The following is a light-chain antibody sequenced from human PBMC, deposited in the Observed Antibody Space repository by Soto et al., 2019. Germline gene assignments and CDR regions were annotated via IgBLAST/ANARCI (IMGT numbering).Light chain of an antibody. CDR1: QTSNSNF. CDR3: QQYGIAPPT. Sequence: EMVLTQTPGIVSFSPGEAATLSCRASQTSNSNFVAWYQQKPGQDPRLLIYGATTRATVVADRFSGGGSGSDFTLTISRLETADSAVYHCQQYGIAPPTFGGGTMVAIK. V-gene: IGKV3-20*01. CDR2: GAT. J-gene: IGKJ4*01.